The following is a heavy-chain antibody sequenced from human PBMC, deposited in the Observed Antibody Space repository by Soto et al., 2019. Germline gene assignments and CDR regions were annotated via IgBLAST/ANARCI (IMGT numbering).Heavy chain of an antibody. CDR2: IYTSGST. Sequence: PSETLSLTCTVSGGSISSYYWSWIRQPAGKGLEWIGRIYTSGSTNYNPSLKSPVTMSVDTSKNQFSLKLSSVTAADTAVYYCARDSVIAATNWFDPWGQGTLVTVSS. J-gene: IGHJ5*02. D-gene: IGHD6-6*01. V-gene: IGHV4-4*07. CDR3: ARDSVIAATNWFDP. CDR1: GGSISSYY.